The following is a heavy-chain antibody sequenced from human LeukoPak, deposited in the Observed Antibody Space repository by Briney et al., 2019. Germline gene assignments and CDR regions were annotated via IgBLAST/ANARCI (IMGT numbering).Heavy chain of an antibody. CDR3: AREGIVEWELLFDY. J-gene: IGHJ4*02. CDR1: GSTFSSYA. Sequence: GGSLRLSCAASGSTFSSYAMHWVRQAPGKGLEWVAVISYDGSNKYYADSVKGRFTISRDNSKNTLYLQMNSLRAEDTAVYYCAREGIVEWELLFDYWGQGTLVTVSS. CDR2: ISYDGSNK. D-gene: IGHD1-26*01. V-gene: IGHV3-30-3*01.